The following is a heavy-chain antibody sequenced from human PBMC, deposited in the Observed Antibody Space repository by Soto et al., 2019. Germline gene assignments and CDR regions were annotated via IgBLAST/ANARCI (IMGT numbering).Heavy chain of an antibody. V-gene: IGHV3-33*01. CDR3: VRDFSMVIVAPWY. J-gene: IGHJ4*02. Sequence: GGSLRLSCAASGLTFSSYDMHWVRQAPGKGLEWVGFIWYDGSNTFYAESVKGRFTISRDNSKNTVYLQINALRAEDTAVYYCVRDFSMVIVAPWYCGQGSLVTVSS. CDR2: IWYDGSNT. CDR1: GLTFSSYD. D-gene: IGHD5-12*01.